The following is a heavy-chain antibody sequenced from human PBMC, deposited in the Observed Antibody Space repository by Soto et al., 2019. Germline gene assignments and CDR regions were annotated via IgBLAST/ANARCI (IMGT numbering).Heavy chain of an antibody. Sequence: ASVKVSCKASGYTFTSYDMHWVRQAPGQGLEWMGIINPSGGSTSYAQKFQGRVTMTRDTSTSTVYMELSSLRSGDTAVYYCARTVVVVAATFDYWGQGTLVTVSS. CDR1: GYTFTSYD. CDR2: INPSGGST. J-gene: IGHJ4*02. V-gene: IGHV1-46*01. D-gene: IGHD2-15*01. CDR3: ARTVVVVAATFDY.